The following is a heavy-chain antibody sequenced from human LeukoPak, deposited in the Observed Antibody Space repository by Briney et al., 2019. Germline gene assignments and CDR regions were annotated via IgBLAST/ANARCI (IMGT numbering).Heavy chain of an antibody. CDR1: GFSLSTSGGG. D-gene: IGHD1-26*01. Sequence: SGPTLVNPTQTLTLTCTFSGFSLSTSGGGVGWIRQPSGKALEWLALIYSNDDKRYSPSLKTRLTITKDTSKNQVVLTMTNMDPVDTATYSCAHSVIVGSTLGYFDYWGQGTLVTVSS. CDR3: AHSVIVGSTLGYFDY. V-gene: IGHV2-5*01. J-gene: IGHJ4*02. CDR2: IYSNDDK.